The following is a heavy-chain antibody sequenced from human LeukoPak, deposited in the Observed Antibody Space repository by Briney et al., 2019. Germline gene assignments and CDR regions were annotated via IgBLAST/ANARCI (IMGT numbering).Heavy chain of an antibody. J-gene: IGHJ6*02. CDR2: IYYSGST. CDR3: ARLNCSSTSCYDSPDYYGMDV. CDR1: GGSISSSSYY. D-gene: IGHD2-2*01. V-gene: IGHV4-39*01. Sequence: PSETLSLTCTVSGGSISSSSYYWGWIRQPPGKGLEWIGSIYYSGSTYYNPSLKSRVTISVDTSKNQFSLKLSSVTAADTAVYYCARLNCSSTSCYDSPDYYGMDVWGQGTTVTVPS.